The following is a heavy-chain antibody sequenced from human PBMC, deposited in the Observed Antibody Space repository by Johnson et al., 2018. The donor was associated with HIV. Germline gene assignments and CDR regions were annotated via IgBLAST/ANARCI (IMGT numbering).Heavy chain of an antibody. Sequence: VQLVESGGGVVQPGGSLRLSCAASGFTVSSNYMSWVRQAPGKGLEYVSGISSNGGSTYYANSVKDRFTISRDNSKNTLYLQMNSLRAEDTALYYCARALPYSSSHTDAFDIWGQGTMVTVSS. CDR1: GFTVSSNY. D-gene: IGHD6-6*01. CDR3: ARALPYSSSHTDAFDI. V-gene: IGHV3-64*01. J-gene: IGHJ3*02. CDR2: ISSNGGST.